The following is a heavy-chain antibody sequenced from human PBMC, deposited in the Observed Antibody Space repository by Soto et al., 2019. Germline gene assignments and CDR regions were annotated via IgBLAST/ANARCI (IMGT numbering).Heavy chain of an antibody. CDR1: GFTFSSYA. Sequence: GGSLRLSCAASGFTFSSYAMSWVRQAPGKGLEWVSAISGSGGSTYYADSVKGRFTISRDNSKNTLYLQMNSLRAEDTAVYYCAKSRGDFWSGYYRDAFDIWGQGTMVTVSS. V-gene: IGHV3-23*01. J-gene: IGHJ3*02. D-gene: IGHD3-3*01. CDR2: ISGSGGST. CDR3: AKSRGDFWSGYYRDAFDI.